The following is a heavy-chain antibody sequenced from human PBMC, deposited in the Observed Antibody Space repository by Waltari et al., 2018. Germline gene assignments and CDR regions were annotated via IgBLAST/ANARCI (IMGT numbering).Heavy chain of an antibody. Sequence: EVQLVESGGGVVQTGGSLRISCAASGFTFSNYEMNWVRQAPGKGLEWIASISSSLNTIYYADSVKGRFTISRDNAKNSLHLQMNSLRAEDTAVYYCATRYGSSSMDYWGQGTLVTVSS. CDR2: ISSSLNTI. J-gene: IGHJ4*02. V-gene: IGHV3-48*03. CDR3: ATRYGSSSMDY. CDR1: GFTFSNYE. D-gene: IGHD6-6*01.